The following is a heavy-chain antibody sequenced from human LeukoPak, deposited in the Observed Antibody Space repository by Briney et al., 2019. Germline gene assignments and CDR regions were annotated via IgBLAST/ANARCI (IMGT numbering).Heavy chain of an antibody. Sequence: GRSLRLSCAASGFTFSSYAMHWVRQAPGKGLEWVAVISYDGSNKYYADSVKGRFTISRDNSKNTLYLQMNSLRAEDTAVYYCASLFTMIVEDDAFDIWGQGTMVTVSS. J-gene: IGHJ3*02. CDR2: ISYDGSNK. CDR3: ASLFTMIVEDDAFDI. D-gene: IGHD3-22*01. CDR1: GFTFSSYA. V-gene: IGHV3-30*04.